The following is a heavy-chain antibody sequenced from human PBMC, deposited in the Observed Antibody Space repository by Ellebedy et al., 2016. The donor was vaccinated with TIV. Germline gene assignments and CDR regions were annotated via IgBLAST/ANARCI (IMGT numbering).Heavy chain of an antibody. CDR2: ISFSGTTI. D-gene: IGHD3-22*01. J-gene: IGHJ4*02. CDR3: VREGGYYFFDY. V-gene: IGHV3-48*04. Sequence: GESLKISCVASEFTFSSYSMNWVRQAPGKGLEWVSYISFSGTTIKYADSVKGRFTISRDNAKSSLFLQMHSLRAEDTAIYYCVREGGYYFFDYWGQGALVTVSS. CDR1: EFTFSSYS.